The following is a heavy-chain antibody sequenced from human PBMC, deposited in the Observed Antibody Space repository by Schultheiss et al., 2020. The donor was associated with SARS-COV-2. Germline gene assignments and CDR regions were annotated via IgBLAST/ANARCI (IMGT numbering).Heavy chain of an antibody. CDR3: AKDRYGSGSSDY. CDR2: IYRGGTT. D-gene: IGHD3-10*01. V-gene: IGHV3-53*01. Sequence: GGSLRLSCAASGFTVSSNYMSWVRQAPGKGLEWVSVIYRGGTTYYAESVKGRFTISRDNAKNSLYLQMNSLRAEDTAVYYCAKDRYGSGSSDYWGQGTLVTVSS. J-gene: IGHJ4*02. CDR1: GFTVSSNY.